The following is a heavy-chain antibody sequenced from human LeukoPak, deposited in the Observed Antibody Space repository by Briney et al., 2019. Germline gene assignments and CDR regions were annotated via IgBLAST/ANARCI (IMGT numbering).Heavy chain of an antibody. CDR3: ALYNWNSRRDLDY. V-gene: IGHV3-7*05. D-gene: IGHD1-7*01. J-gene: IGHJ4*02. CDR1: GFTFGSHW. CDR2: IKHDGSEK. Sequence: PGGSLRLSCAASGFTFGSHWMSWVRQAPGKGLEWVANIKHDGSEKYYVGSVKGRFTISRDNAKNSLYLQMNSLRAEDTAVYYCALYNWNSRRDLDYWGQGTLVTVSS.